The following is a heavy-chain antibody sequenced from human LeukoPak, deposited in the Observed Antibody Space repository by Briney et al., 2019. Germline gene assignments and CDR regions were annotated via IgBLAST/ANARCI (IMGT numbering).Heavy chain of an antibody. CDR1: GYTLTELS. Sequence: GASVKVSCKVSGYTLTELSMHWVRQAPGKGLEWMGGFDPEDGETIYAQKFQGRVTMTEDTSTDTAYMELSSLRSEDTAVYYCATGMKTAAGYNWFDPWGQGTLVTVSS. V-gene: IGHV1-24*01. CDR3: ATGMKTAAGYNWFDP. CDR2: FDPEDGET. J-gene: IGHJ5*02. D-gene: IGHD6-13*01.